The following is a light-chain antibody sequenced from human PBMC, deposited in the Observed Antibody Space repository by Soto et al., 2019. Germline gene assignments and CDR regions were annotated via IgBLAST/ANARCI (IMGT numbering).Light chain of an antibody. CDR3: SSYASSTTRV. CDR1: SNNVGDYNY. V-gene: IGLV2-14*01. CDR2: DVS. J-gene: IGLJ1*01. Sequence: QSALAQPASVSGSPGQSITISCTGTSNNVGDYNYVSWYQQHPGKAPKLIIYDVSNRPSGVSNRFSGSKSGNTASLTISGLQAEDEADYYCSSYASSTTRVFGTGTKVTVL.